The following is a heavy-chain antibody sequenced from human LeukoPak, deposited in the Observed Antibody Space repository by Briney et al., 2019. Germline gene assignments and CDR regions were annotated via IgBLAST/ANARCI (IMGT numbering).Heavy chain of an antibody. V-gene: IGHV4-59*01. Sequence: SETLSLTCTVSGGSISSYYWSWIRQPPGKGLEWIGCIYYSGSTNYNPSLKSRVTISVDTSKNQFSLKLSSVTAADTAVYYCARGPYGSGSMYYYGMDVWGKGTTVTVSS. CDR3: ARGPYGSGSMYYYGMDV. J-gene: IGHJ6*04. CDR2: IYYSGST. CDR1: GGSISSYY. D-gene: IGHD3-10*01.